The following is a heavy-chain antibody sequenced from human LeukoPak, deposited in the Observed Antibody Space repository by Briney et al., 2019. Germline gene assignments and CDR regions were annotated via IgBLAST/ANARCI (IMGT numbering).Heavy chain of an antibody. CDR2: IYYSGST. V-gene: IGHV4-39*01. CDR1: GGSISSSSYY. D-gene: IGHD1-26*01. Sequence: SETLSLTCTVSGGSISSSSYYWGWIRQPPGKGLEWIGSIYYSGSTYYNPSRKSRVTISVDTAKNQFSLKLSSVTAADTAVYYCARRVQGGSYYYYYYMDVWGKGTTVTISS. CDR3: ARRVQGGSYYYYYYMDV. J-gene: IGHJ6*03.